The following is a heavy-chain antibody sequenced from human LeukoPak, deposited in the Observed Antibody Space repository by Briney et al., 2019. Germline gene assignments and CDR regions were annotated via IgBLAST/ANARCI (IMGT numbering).Heavy chain of an antibody. CDR1: GYTFTSYY. D-gene: IGHD6-19*01. Sequence: GASVKVSCKASGYTFTSYYMHWVRQAPGQGLEWMGIINPSGGSTSYAQKFQGRVTMTRDTSTSTVYMELSSLGSEDTAVYYCAREGSGWYYYMDVWGKGTTVTVSS. J-gene: IGHJ6*03. CDR2: INPSGGST. CDR3: AREGSGWYYYMDV. V-gene: IGHV1-46*01.